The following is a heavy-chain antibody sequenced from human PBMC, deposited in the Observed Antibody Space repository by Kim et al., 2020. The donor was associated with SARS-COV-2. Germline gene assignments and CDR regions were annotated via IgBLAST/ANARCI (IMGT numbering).Heavy chain of an antibody. CDR2: ISWNSGSI. CDR3: AKDIGGAVAGTGGMDV. Sequence: GGSLRLSCAASGFTFDDYAMHWVRQAPGKGLEWVSGISWNSGSIGYADSVKGRFTISRDNAKNSLYLQMNSLRAEDTALYYCAKDIGGAVAGTGGMDVWGQGTTVTVSS. CDR1: GFTFDDYA. V-gene: IGHV3-9*01. J-gene: IGHJ6*02. D-gene: IGHD6-19*01.